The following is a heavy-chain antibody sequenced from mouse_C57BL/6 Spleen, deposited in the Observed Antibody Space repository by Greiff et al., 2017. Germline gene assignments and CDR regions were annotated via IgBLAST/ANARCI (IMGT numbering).Heavy chain of an antibody. CDR3: ARYHDYGSSFPYYAMDY. Sequence: EVKLMESGGGLVQPGGSLSLSCAASGFTFTDYYMSWVRQPPGKALEWLGFIRNKANGYTTEYSASVKGRFTISRDNSQSILYLQMNALRAEDSATYYCARYHDYGSSFPYYAMDYWGQGTSVTVSS. V-gene: IGHV7-3*01. CDR2: IRNKANGYTT. D-gene: IGHD1-1*01. CDR1: GFTFTDYY. J-gene: IGHJ4*01.